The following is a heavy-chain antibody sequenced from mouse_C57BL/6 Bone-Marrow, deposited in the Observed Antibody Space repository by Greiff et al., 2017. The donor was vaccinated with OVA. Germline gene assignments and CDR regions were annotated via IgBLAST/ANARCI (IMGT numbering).Heavy chain of an antibody. CDR3: ARKGTTVVVPFDY. CDR2: INPYNGGT. J-gene: IGHJ2*01. V-gene: IGHV1-19*01. Sequence: EVKLMESGPVLVKPGASVKMSCKASGYTFTDYYMNWVKQSHGKSLEWIGVINPYNGGTSYNQKFKGKATLTVDKSSSTAYMELNSLTSEDSAVYYCARKGTTVVVPFDYWGQGTTLTVSS. CDR1: GYTFTDYY. D-gene: IGHD1-1*01.